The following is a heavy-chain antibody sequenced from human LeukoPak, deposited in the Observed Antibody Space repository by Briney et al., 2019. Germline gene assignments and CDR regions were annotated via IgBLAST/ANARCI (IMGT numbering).Heavy chain of an antibody. CDR3: ASLTRVPDSLAPGVDWYFGL. CDR1: GGSISSYY. D-gene: IGHD3-22*01. CDR2: IFYSGST. Sequence: SETLSLTCTVFGGSISSYYWSWIRQHPGKGQEWIGHIFYSGSTYYNPSLKSRLTISIDTSKNQFSLRLSSVTAADTAVYYCASLTRVPDSLAPGVDWYFGLWGRGTLVTVSS. J-gene: IGHJ2*01. V-gene: IGHV4-59*06.